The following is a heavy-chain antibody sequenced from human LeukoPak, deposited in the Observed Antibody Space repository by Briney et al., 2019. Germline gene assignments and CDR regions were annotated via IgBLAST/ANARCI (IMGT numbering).Heavy chain of an antibody. D-gene: IGHD1-7*01. CDR1: GYTFTGYY. Sequence: ASVKVSCKASGYTFTGYYMHWVRQAPGQGLERMGWTNPNSGGTNYAQKFQGRATMTRDTSISTAYMELSRLRSDDTAVYYCARDDWNYYFDYWGQGTLVTVSS. J-gene: IGHJ4*02. CDR3: ARDDWNYYFDY. V-gene: IGHV1-2*02. CDR2: TNPNSGGT.